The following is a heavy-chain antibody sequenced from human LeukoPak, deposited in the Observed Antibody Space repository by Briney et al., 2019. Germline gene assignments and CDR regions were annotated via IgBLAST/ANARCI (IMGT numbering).Heavy chain of an antibody. V-gene: IGHV4-59*01. CDR3: ARAQYYYDSSGYAY. CDR1: GGSFSGYY. D-gene: IGHD3-22*01. CDR2: IYYSGST. J-gene: IGHJ4*02. Sequence: SETLSLTCAVYGGSFSGYYWSWIRQPPGKGLEWIGYIYYSGSTNYNPSLKSRVTISVDTSKNQFSLKLSSVTAADTAVYYCARAQYYYDSSGYAYWGQGTLVTVSS.